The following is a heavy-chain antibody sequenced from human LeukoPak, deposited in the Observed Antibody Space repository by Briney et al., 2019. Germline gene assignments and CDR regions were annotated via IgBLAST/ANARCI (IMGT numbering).Heavy chain of an antibody. V-gene: IGHV3-21*01. CDR3: ATEDGGYSRSLGFDY. CDR2: ISSSSSYI. CDR1: GGTFSGYC. D-gene: IGHD1-26*01. Sequence: AGTLTLTCAAYGGTFSGYCWSWIRQPPGKGLEWVASISSSSSYIYYADSVKGRFTISRDNAKNSLYLQMNSLRPEDMAIYYCATEDGGYSRSLGFDYWGQGTLVTLSS. J-gene: IGHJ4*02.